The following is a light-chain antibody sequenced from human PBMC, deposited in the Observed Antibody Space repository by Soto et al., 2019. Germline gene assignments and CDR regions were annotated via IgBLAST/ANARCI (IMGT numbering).Light chain of an antibody. CDR1: SSDVGEYNY. CDR3: SSYTSGSRYV. J-gene: IGLJ1*01. V-gene: IGLV2-14*01. CDR2: DVS. Sequence: QSALTQPASVSGSPGQSITISCTGTSSDVGEYNYVSWYQQHPGKAHKFMIYDVSIRPSGVSNRFSGSKSGNTASLTISGLQAEDEADYYCSSYTSGSRYVFGTGTKLTVL.